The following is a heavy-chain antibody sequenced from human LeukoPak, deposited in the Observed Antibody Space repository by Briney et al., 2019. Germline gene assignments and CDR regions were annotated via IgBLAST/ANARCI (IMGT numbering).Heavy chain of an antibody. J-gene: IGHJ6*04. CDR2: INHSGST. CDR3: ARGRKRMDV. V-gene: IGHV4-34*01. Sequence: SETLSLTCAVYGGSFSGYYWSGIRQPPGKGLEWIGEINHSGSTNYNPSLKSRVTISVDTSKNQFSLKLSSVTAADTAVYYCARGRKRMDVWGKGTTVTVSS. CDR1: GGSFSGYY.